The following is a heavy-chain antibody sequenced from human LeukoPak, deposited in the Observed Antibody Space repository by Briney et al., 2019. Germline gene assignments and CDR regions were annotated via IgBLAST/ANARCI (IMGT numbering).Heavy chain of an antibody. V-gene: IGHV1-69*01. CDR3: ARGVWHCSSTSCYPYYYYYYMDV. CDR1: GGTFSSYA. CDR2: IIPIFGTA. D-gene: IGHD2-2*01. Sequence: GSSVKVSCKASGGTFSSYAISWVRQAPGQGLEWMGGIIPIFGTANYAQKFQDRVTITADESTSTAYMELSSLRSEDTAVYYCARGVWHCSSTSCYPYYYYYYMDVWGKGTTVTVSS. J-gene: IGHJ6*03.